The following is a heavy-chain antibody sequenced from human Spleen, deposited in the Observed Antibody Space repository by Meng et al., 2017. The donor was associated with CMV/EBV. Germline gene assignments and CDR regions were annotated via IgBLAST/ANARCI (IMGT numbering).Heavy chain of an antibody. V-gene: IGHV3-21*01. CDR2: ISSSSSYI. Sequence: FTFSSYSMHWVRQAPGKGLEWVSSISSSSSYIYYADSVKGRFTISRDNAKNSLYLQMNSLRAEDTAVYYCARSPGYSSSWPYYFDYWGQGTLVTVSS. CDR1: FTFSSYS. J-gene: IGHJ4*02. D-gene: IGHD6-13*01. CDR3: ARSPGYSSSWPYYFDY.